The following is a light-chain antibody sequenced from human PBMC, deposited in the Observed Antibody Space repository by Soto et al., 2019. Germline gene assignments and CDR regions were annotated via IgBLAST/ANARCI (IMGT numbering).Light chain of an antibody. Sequence: QSVLTQPPSVSGAPGQKVTISCTRSSSNIGAAYDVHWYQHLPGTAPKLLIYGNNNRPSGVPDRFSGSKSGTSASLAITGLQAEDEADSYCQSYDSSLSGGVFGGGTKLTVL. J-gene: IGLJ3*02. CDR1: SSNIGAAYD. CDR2: GNN. CDR3: QSYDSSLSGGV. V-gene: IGLV1-40*01.